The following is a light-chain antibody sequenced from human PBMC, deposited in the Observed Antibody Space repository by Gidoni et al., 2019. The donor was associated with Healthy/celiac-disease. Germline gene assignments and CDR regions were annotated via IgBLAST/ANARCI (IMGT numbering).Light chain of an antibody. CDR3: QSYDSSLSGSGV. Sequence: QSVLTQPPSVSGAPGQRVTISCTGSSSNIGAGYDVHGYQQLPGTAPKLLISGNSNRPSGVPDRFSGSKSGTSASLAITGLQAEDEADYYCQSYDSSLSGSGVFGGGTKLTVL. CDR2: GNS. J-gene: IGLJ2*01. V-gene: IGLV1-40*01. CDR1: SSNIGAGYD.